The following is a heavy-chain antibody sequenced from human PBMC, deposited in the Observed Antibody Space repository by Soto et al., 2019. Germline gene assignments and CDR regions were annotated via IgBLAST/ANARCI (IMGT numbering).Heavy chain of an antibody. CDR2: INHSGST. J-gene: IGHJ6*04. CDR1: GGSFSDYY. Sequence: PSVTLSLTCSVYGGSFSDYYWSWIRQPPGKGLEWIGEINHSGSTNYNPSLKSRVTISVHTSKNQFSLKLSSVTAADTAVYYCARARKGSGSDYYYHYGMDVWGKGTTDTVSS. D-gene: IGHD3-3*01. CDR3: ARARKGSGSDYYYHYGMDV. V-gene: IGHV4-34*01.